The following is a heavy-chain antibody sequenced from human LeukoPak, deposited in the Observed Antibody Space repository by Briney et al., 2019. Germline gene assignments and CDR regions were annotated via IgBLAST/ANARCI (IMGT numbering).Heavy chain of an antibody. Sequence: GGSLRLSCAASGFTFSNYAMSWVRQVPGNGLEWVSVISVSSGSIYYADSVKGRFTISRDDSKNTLFLQMNSLGAADTAAYHCAPRYCSGIRCYELDYWGQGTLVTVSS. J-gene: IGHJ4*02. CDR1: GFTFSNYA. CDR3: APRYCSGIRCYELDY. CDR2: ISVSSGSI. D-gene: IGHD2-15*01. V-gene: IGHV3-23*01.